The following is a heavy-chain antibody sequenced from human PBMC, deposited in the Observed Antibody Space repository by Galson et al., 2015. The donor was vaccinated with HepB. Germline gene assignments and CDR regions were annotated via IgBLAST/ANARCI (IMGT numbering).Heavy chain of an antibody. Sequence: SVKVSCKASGGTFSSYAISWVRQAPGQGLEWMGGIIPIFGTANYAQKFQGRVTMTEDTSTDTAYMELSSLRSEDTAVYYCATERRWLLKGDAFDIWGQGTMVTVSS. CDR3: ATERRWLLKGDAFDI. CDR2: IIPIFGTA. J-gene: IGHJ3*02. D-gene: IGHD3-22*01. V-gene: IGHV1-69*06. CDR1: GGTFSSYA.